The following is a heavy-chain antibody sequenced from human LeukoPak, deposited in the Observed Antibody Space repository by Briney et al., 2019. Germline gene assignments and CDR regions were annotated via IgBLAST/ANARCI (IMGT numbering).Heavy chain of an antibody. D-gene: IGHD5-18*01. CDR1: GYTFTSYD. V-gene: IGHV1-8*01. Sequence: GASVKVSCEASGYTFTSYDINWVRQATGQGLEWMGWMNPNSGNTGYAQKFQGRVTMTRNTSISTAYMELSSLRSEDTAVYCCARGVGGYSYGLGAYWFDPWGQGTLVTVSS. CDR2: MNPNSGNT. J-gene: IGHJ5*02. CDR3: ARGVGGYSYGLGAYWFDP.